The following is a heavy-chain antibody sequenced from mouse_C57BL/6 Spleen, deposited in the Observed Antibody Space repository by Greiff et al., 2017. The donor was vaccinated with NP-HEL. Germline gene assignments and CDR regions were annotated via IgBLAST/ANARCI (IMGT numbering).Heavy chain of an antibody. CDR1: GYTFTDYY. V-gene: IGHV1-26*01. CDR2: INPNNGGT. CDR3: ARGPYYYGSSYLYWYFDV. D-gene: IGHD1-1*01. J-gene: IGHJ1*03. Sequence: VQLQQSGPELVKPGASVKLSCKASGYTFTDYYMNWVKQSHGKSLEWIGDINPNNGGTSYNQKFKGKATLTVDKSSSTAYMELRSLTSEDSAVYYCARGPYYYGSSYLYWYFDVWGTGTTVTVSS.